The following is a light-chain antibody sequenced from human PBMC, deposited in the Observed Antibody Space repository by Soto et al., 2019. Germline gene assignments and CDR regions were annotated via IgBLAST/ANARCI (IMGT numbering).Light chain of an antibody. V-gene: IGLV1-40*01. J-gene: IGLJ2*01. Sequence: SVLTQPPSVSGAPGQRVTISCTGSSSNIGAGYDVHWYQQLPGTAPKLLIYGNSNRPSGVPDRFSGCKSGTSASLAITGLQAEDEADYYCQSYDSSLSGVVFGGGTKLTVL. CDR3: QSYDSSLSGVV. CDR1: SSNIGAGYD. CDR2: GNS.